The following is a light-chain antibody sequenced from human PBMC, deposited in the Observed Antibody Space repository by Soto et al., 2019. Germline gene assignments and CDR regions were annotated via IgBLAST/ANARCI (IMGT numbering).Light chain of an antibody. Sequence: QSVLTQPRSVSGSPGQSVTISCTGTSSDVGAYNYVSWYQQHPGKAPKLMIYDVSTRPSGVPDRFSGSKSGNTASLTISGLQADDEADYYCCSYAGSYTLIFGTGTKVTVL. CDR3: CSYAGSYTLI. CDR2: DVS. J-gene: IGLJ1*01. V-gene: IGLV2-11*01. CDR1: SSDVGAYNY.